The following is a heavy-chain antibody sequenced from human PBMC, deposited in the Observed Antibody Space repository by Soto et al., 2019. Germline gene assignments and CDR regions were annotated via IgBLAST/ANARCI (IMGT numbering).Heavy chain of an antibody. J-gene: IGHJ6*03. Sequence: ASVKVSCKASGYTFTSYDINWVRQATGQGLEWMGWMNPNSGNTGYAQKFQGRVTMTRNTSISTAYMELSSLRSEDTAVYYCATDYGNYGAFYMDVWGKGTTVTVSS. CDR3: ATDYGNYGAFYMDV. D-gene: IGHD4-17*01. CDR2: MNPNSGNT. V-gene: IGHV1-8*01. CDR1: GYTFTSYD.